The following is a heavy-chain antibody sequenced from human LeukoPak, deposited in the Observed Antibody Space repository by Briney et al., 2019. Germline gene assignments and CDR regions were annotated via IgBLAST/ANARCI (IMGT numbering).Heavy chain of an antibody. J-gene: IGHJ6*02. Sequence: GGSLRLSCAASGFTFDDYAMHWVRQAPGKGLEWVSGISWNSGSIGYADSVKGRFTISRDNAKNSLYLQMNSLRAEDTALYYCAKDRGASYGINYYYGMDVWGQGTTVTVSS. CDR3: AKDRGASYGINYYYGMDV. CDR1: GFTFDDYA. V-gene: IGHV3-9*01. CDR2: ISWNSGSI. D-gene: IGHD5-18*01.